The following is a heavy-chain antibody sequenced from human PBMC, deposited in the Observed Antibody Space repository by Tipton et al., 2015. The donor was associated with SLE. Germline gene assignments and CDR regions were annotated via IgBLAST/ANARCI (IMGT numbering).Heavy chain of an antibody. D-gene: IGHD7-27*01. Sequence: TLSLTCTVSGGSISSGTYYWTWIRQPAGKGLEWIGHIHTSGTTTYNSSLKSRVTVSADKSKNQFSLELTSVSAADTAVYYCARVPMTWGSRDYYFDYWGQGTLVTVST. CDR2: IHTSGTT. V-gene: IGHV4-61*09. J-gene: IGHJ4*02. CDR3: ARVPMTWGSRDYYFDY. CDR1: GGSISSGTYY.